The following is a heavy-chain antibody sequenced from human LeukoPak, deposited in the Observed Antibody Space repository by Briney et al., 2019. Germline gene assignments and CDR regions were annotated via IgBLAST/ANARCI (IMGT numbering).Heavy chain of an antibody. CDR2: ISSSSSYI. D-gene: IGHD3-10*01. V-gene: IGHV3-21*01. J-gene: IGHJ4*02. CDR1: GFTFSSYG. Sequence: GGSLRLSCAASGFTFSSYGMNWVRQAPGKGLEWVSYISSSSSYIYYADSVKGRFTISRDNAKNLLYLQLNSLRAEDTAVYYCARDRVTMIRGVTALDYWGQGTLVTASS. CDR3: ARDRVTMIRGVTALDY.